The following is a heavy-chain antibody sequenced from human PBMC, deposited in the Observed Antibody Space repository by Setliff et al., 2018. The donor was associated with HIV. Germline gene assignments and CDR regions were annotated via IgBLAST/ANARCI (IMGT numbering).Heavy chain of an antibody. J-gene: IGHJ5*02. V-gene: IGHV1-69*13. Sequence: GASVKVSCKASGGSFSSYGLSWVRQAPGQGLEWMGGIMPIFGTANYAQKFQGRVTIIADASTNTVNMELSSLRSEDTAVYYCARDIPHDYTFWSGSTRFDPWGQGTLVTVSS. CDR2: IMPIFGTA. CDR1: GGSFSSYG. D-gene: IGHD3-3*01. CDR3: ARDIPHDYTFWSGSTRFDP.